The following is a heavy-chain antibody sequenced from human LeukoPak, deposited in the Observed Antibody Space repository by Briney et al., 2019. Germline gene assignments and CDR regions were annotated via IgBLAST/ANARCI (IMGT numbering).Heavy chain of an antibody. J-gene: IGHJ6*02. CDR2: IYYIGST. CDR1: GGSISGHY. Sequence: SETLSLTCTVSGGSISGHYWSWIRQPPGKGLEWIGYIYYIGSTNYSPSLKSRVTISVDTSKNQFSLKLSSVTAADTAVYYCARQGFWGSSRSYYYYGLDVWGQGTTVTVSS. CDR3: ARQGFWGSSRSYYYYGLDV. D-gene: IGHD3-16*02. V-gene: IGHV4-59*08.